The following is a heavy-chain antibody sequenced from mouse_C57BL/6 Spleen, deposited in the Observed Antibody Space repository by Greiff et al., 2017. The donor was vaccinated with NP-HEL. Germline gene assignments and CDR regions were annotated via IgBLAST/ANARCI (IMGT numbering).Heavy chain of an antibody. D-gene: IGHD1-1*01. V-gene: IGHV14-1*01. CDR1: GFNIKDYY. J-gene: IGHJ2*01. CDR3: TTSYGSSYGYFDY. Sequence: VKLQQSGAELVRPGASVKLSCTASGFNIKDYYMHWVKQRPEQGLEWIGRIDPEDGDTEYAPKFQGKATMTADTSSNTAYLQLSSLTSEDTAVYYCTTSYGSSYGYFDYWGQGTTLTVSS. CDR2: IDPEDGDT.